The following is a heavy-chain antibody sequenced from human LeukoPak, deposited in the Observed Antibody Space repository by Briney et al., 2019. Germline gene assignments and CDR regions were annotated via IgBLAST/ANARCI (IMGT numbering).Heavy chain of an antibody. D-gene: IGHD1-7*01. Sequence: PSETLSLTCTVSGGSISPYYWSWIRQPPGKGLEWMGYIYYSGSTKYNPSLKSRVTISVDTSKNRFSLKLSSVTAADTAVYYCARYWNYGTPQYYFDYWGQGTLVTVSS. CDR1: GGSISPYY. CDR2: IYYSGST. J-gene: IGHJ4*02. CDR3: ARYWNYGTPQYYFDY. V-gene: IGHV4-59*01.